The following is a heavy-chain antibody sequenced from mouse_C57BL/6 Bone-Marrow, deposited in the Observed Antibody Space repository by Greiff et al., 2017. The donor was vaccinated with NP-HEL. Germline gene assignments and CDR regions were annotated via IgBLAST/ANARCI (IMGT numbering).Heavy chain of an antibody. J-gene: IGHJ4*01. Sequence: QVQLQQSGPELVKPGASVKISCKASGYAFSSSWMNWVKQRPGKGLEWIGRIYPGDGDTNYNGKLKGKATLTADKSSSTAYMQLSSLTSEDSAVYFCARGTGYAMDYWGQGTSVTVSS. CDR2: IYPGDGDT. CDR3: ARGTGYAMDY. V-gene: IGHV1-82*01. D-gene: IGHD3-3*01. CDR1: GYAFSSSW.